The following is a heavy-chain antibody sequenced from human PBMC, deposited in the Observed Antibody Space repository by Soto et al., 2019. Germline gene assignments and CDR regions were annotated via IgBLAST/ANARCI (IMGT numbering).Heavy chain of an antibody. CDR1: GYTSSRYG. CDR3: AKNGQPPYYYYGLDV. CDR2: ISGYNGDT. J-gene: IGHJ6*02. V-gene: IGHV1-18*01. Sequence: ASVKVSCKASGYTSSRYGISLVRQAPGQGLEWMGWISGYNGDTNYAQKFQGRVTMTIDTSTTTAYMELRSLTSDDTAVYYCAKNGQPPYYYYGLDVWGQGTTVTSP. D-gene: IGHD2-8*01.